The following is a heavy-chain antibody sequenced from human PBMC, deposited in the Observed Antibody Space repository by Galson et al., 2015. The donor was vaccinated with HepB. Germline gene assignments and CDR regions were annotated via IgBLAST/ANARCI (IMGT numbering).Heavy chain of an antibody. CDR1: GFTFSSYS. D-gene: IGHD1-26*01. J-gene: IGHJ6*01. CDR3: ARDTPGRYYYYGMDV. Sequence: SLRLSCAASGFTFSSYSMNWVRQAPGKGLEWVSSISSSSSYIYYADSVKGRFTISRDNAKNSLYLQMNSLRAEDTAVYYCARDTPGRYYYYGMDVWGQGTTVTVSS. V-gene: IGHV3-21*01. CDR2: ISSSSSYI.